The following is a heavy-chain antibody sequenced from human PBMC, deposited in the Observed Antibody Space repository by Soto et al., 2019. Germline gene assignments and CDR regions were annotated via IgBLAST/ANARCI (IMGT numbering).Heavy chain of an antibody. CDR3: ARSAGYYYGSGSYHNWFDP. CDR1: GGTFSSYA. V-gene: IGHV1-69*12. Sequence: QVQLVQSGAEVKKPGSSVKVSCKASGGTFSSYAISWVRQAPGQGLEWMGGIIPIFGTANYAQKFQGRVKITADESTSTAYMELSSLRSEDTAVYDCARSAGYYYGSGSYHNWFDPWGQGTLVTVSS. D-gene: IGHD3-10*01. J-gene: IGHJ5*02. CDR2: IIPIFGTA.